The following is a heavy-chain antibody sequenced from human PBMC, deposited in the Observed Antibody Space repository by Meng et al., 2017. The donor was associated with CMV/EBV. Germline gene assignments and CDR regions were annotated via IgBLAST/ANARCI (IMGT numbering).Heavy chain of an antibody. CDR2: IRSHGTNK. V-gene: IGHV3-30*02. CDR1: GFTFSIYG. CDR3: AKDRLNLFTEYQLPATHFDY. J-gene: IGHJ4*02. D-gene: IGHD2-2*01. Sequence: GGSLRLSCAASGFTFSIYGLHWVRQAPGKGLEWVTFIRSHGTNKYYTDSVKGRFTISRDNSKNTLYLQMNSLRAEDTAVYYCAKDRLNLFTEYQLPATHFDYWGQGTLVTVSS.